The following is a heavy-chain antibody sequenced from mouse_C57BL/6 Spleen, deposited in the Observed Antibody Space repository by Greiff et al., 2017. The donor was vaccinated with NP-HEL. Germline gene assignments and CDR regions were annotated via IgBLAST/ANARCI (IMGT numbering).Heavy chain of an antibody. V-gene: IGHV5-12*01. J-gene: IGHJ3*01. CDR2: ISNVGGST. CDR3: ARGGSYYSNYGAD. CDR1: GFTFSDYY. Sequence: EVKLVESGGGLVQPGGSLKLSCAASGFTFSDYYMYWVRQTPEKRLEWVAYISNVGGSTYYPDPVKGRFPISRDNAKTTLYLQMSRLKSEDTAMYYCARGGSYYSNYGADWGQGTLVTVSA. D-gene: IGHD2-5*01.